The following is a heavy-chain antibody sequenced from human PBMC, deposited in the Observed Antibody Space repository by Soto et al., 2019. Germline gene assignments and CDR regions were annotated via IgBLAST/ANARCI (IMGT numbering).Heavy chain of an antibody. CDR1: GGTFSSYA. CDR2: FIHRFNRP. V-gene: IGHV1-69*01. J-gene: IGHJ6*02. Sequence: QVQLVQSGAEVKKPGSSVKVSCKASGGTFSSYAISWVRQAPGQGLEWMGGFIHRFNRPHSARKFQGRVTITADESTSTAYMDLSSLRSEDTAVYYCARGQFHHVSNYYYALAVWSQGTTVTVSS. CDR3: ARGQFHHVSNYYYALAV.